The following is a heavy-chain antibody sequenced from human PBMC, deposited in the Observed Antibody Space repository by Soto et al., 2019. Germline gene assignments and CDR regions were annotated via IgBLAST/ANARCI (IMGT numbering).Heavy chain of an antibody. CDR3: AKDDGSGTYSPDY. CDR2: ISGSTGST. J-gene: IGHJ4*02. Sequence: EVQLLESGGGLVQPGGSLRLSCAASGFTFSSYLMSWVRQAPGKGLEWVSTISGSTGSTYSPDSGKGRFTISRDNSKNTLYLQMNSLRAGDTAVYYFAKDDGSGTYSPDYWGQGTLVTVSS. D-gene: IGHD3-10*01. CDR1: GFTFSSYL. V-gene: IGHV3-23*01.